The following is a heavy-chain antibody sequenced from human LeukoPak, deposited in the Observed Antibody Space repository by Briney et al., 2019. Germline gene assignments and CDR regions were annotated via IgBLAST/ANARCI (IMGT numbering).Heavy chain of an antibody. CDR1: GFSFSTDD. D-gene: IGHD1-26*01. CDR2: IRGSGGST. Sequence: GGSLRLSSAASGFSFSTDDMGWGRQGPGKGLEWGSAIRGSGGSTFYDDSVKGRQTISRDNCKNTLKLEMNKLRPEDPAVYYCAKSHFVGASYALDIWLEGRMVSV. CDR3: AKSHFVGASYALDI. V-gene: IGHV3-23*01. J-gene: IGHJ3*02.